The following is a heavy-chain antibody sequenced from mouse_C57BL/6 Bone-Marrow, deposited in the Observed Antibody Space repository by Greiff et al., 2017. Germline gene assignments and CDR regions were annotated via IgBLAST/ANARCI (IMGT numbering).Heavy chain of an antibody. J-gene: IGHJ2*01. CDR2: IDPENGDT. CDR3: TTKWTAQAMDY. V-gene: IGHV14-4*01. CDR1: GFNIKDDY. D-gene: IGHD3-2*02. Sequence: EVQLQQSGAELVRLGASVKLSCTASGFNIKDDYMHWVKQRPEQGLEWIGWIDPENGDTEYASKFQGKATITADTSSNTAYLPLSSLTSEDTAVYYCTTKWTAQAMDYWGQGTTLTVSS.